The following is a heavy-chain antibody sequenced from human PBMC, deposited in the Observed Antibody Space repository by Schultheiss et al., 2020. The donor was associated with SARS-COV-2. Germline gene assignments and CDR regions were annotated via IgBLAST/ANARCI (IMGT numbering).Heavy chain of an antibody. CDR1: GFTFSSYE. V-gene: IGHV3-48*03. Sequence: GGSLRLSCAASGFTFSSYEMNWVRQAPGKGLEWVSYISNSGSTIYYADSVKGRFTISRDNAKNSLYLQMNSLRAEDTAVYYCARVVAGTAYYYGMDVWGQGTTVTVSS. CDR3: ARVVAGTAYYYGMDV. D-gene: IGHD6-19*01. J-gene: IGHJ6*02. CDR2: ISNSGSTI.